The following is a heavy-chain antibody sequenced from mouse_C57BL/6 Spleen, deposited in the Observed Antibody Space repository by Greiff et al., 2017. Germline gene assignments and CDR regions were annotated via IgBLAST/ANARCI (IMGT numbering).Heavy chain of an antibody. J-gene: IGHJ2*01. CDR1: GYTFTSYW. D-gene: IGHD2-1*01. V-gene: IGHV1-69*01. Sequence: QVQLQQPGAELVMPGASVKLSCKASGYTFTSYWMHWVKQRPGQGLEWIGEIDPSDSYTNYNQKFKGKSTLTVDKSFSTAYMQLSSLTSEDSAVYYCARIYYGNYFDYWGQGTTLTVSS. CDR2: IDPSDSYT. CDR3: ARIYYGNYFDY.